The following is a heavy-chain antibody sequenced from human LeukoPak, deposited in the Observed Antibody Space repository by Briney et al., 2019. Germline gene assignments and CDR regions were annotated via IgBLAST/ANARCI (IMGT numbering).Heavy chain of an antibody. CDR1: GFTFDDYA. J-gene: IGHJ4*02. CDR2: ISWNSGSI. V-gene: IGHV3-9*01. CDR3: ARDCSSTSCYADY. Sequence: GGSLRHSCAASGFTFDDYAMHWVRQAPGKGLAWASGISWNSGSIGYADSVKGRFTISRDNAKNSLYLQMNSLRAEDTAVYYCARDCSSTSCYADYWGQGTLVTVSS. D-gene: IGHD2-2*01.